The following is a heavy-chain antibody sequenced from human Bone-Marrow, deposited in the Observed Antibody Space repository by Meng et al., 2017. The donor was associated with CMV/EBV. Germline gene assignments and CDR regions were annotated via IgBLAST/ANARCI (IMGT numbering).Heavy chain of an antibody. CDR3: ARTGNWFDP. Sequence: GGSLRLSCTASGFSFSGSAMHWVRQAPGKGLEWVSVIYSGGSTYYADSVKGRFTISRDNSKNTLYLQMNSLRAEDTAVYYCARTGNWFDPWGQGTLVTVSS. D-gene: IGHD3-10*01. CDR1: GFSFSGSA. V-gene: IGHV3-53*05. J-gene: IGHJ5*02. CDR2: IYSGGST.